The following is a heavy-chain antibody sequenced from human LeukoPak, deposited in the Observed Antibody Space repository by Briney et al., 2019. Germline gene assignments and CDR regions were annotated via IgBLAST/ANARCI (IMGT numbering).Heavy chain of an antibody. CDR3: ARERYFDRLPDYYYGMDV. J-gene: IGHJ6*02. CDR2: ISYDGSNK. Sequence: GRSPRLSCAASGFTFSSYAMHWVRQAPGKGLEWVAVISYDGSNKYYADSVKGRFTISRDNSKNRLYLQMNSLRAEDTAVYYCARERYFDRLPDYYYGMDVWGQGTTVTVSS. D-gene: IGHD3-9*01. V-gene: IGHV3-30-3*01. CDR1: GFTFSSYA.